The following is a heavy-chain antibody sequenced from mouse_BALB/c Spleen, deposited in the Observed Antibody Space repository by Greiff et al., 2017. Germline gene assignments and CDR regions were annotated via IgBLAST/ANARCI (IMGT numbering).Heavy chain of an antibody. CDR1: GFNIKDYY. CDR3: NARTVVAGQDY. V-gene: IGHV14-4*02. Sequence: VQLQQSGAELVRSGASVKLSCTASGFNIKDYYMHWVKQRPEQGLEWIGWIDPENGDTEYAPKFQGKATMTADTSSNTAYLQLSSLTSEDTAFYYFNARTVVAGQDYWGQGTTLTVSS. D-gene: IGHD1-1*01. CDR2: IDPENGDT. J-gene: IGHJ2*01.